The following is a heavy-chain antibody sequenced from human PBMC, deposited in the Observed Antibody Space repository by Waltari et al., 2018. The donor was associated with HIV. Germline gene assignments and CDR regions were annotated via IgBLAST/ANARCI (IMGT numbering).Heavy chain of an antibody. CDR3: AREGLGVVRWGYYYYGMDV. Sequence: QVQLVQSGAEVKKPGASVKVSCKASGYTFTGYYMHWVRQAPGQGLEWIVWSNPNRRGKKYAPKVQGWVTMTRDTSISTAYMELSRLRSDDTAVYYCAREGLGVVRWGYYYYGMDVWGQGTTVTVSS. D-gene: IGHD2-2*01. J-gene: IGHJ6*02. CDR2: SNPNRRGK. CDR1: GYTFTGYY. V-gene: IGHV1-2*04.